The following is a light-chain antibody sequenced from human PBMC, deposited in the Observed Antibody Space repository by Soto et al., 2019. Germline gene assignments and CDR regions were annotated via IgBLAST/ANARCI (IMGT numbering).Light chain of an antibody. CDR1: SSDVGSYNL. CDR3: CSYAGSSSVV. J-gene: IGLJ2*01. CDR2: EGS. Sequence: QSALTQPASVSGSPGQSITISCTGTSSDVGSYNLVSWYQQHPGKAPKLMICEGSKWPSGVSNRFSGSKSGNTASLTISGLQAEDEADYYCCSYAGSSSVVFGGGTKLTVL. V-gene: IGLV2-23*01.